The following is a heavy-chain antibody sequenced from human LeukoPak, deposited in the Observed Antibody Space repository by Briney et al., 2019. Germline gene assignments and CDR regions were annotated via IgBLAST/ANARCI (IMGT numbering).Heavy chain of an antibody. D-gene: IGHD3-22*01. J-gene: IGHJ3*02. CDR3: ARVYYYDSSGPTGAFDI. CDR1: GFTFSSYA. CDR2: ISYDGSNK. Sequence: PGGSLRLSCAASGFTFSSYAMHWVRQAPGKGLEWVAVISYDGSNKYFADSVKGRFTISRDNSKNTLYLQMNSLRAEDTAVYYCARVYYYDSSGPTGAFDIWGQGTMVTVSS. V-gene: IGHV3-30-3*01.